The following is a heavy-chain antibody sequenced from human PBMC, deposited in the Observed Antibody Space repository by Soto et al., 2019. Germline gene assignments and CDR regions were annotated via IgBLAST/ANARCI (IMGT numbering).Heavy chain of an antibody. J-gene: IGHJ4*02. V-gene: IGHV3-30-3*01. D-gene: IGHD6-13*01. CDR3: ARDGQHPLLPRFDY. Sequence: XESLRLSCAASGFTFSSYAMHWVRQAPGKGLEWVAVISYDGSNKYYADSVKGRFTISRDNSKNTLYLQMNSLRAEDTAVYYCARDGQHPLLPRFDYWGQGTLVTVSS. CDR2: ISYDGSNK. CDR1: GFTFSSYA.